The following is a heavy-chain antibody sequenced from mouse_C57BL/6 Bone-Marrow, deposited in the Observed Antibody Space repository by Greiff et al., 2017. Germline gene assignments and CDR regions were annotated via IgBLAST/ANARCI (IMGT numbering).Heavy chain of an antibody. V-gene: IGHV1-72*01. CDR3: ARSLRGY. D-gene: IGHD1-1*01. CDR2: IDPNCGGT. J-gene: IGHJ2*01. CDR1: CYPFTSSW. Sequence: QFQLQQPGAELVKPGASVKLSCKASCYPFTSSWLHCVEQRPGRGLDWIGRIDPNCGGTKYNEKFNSKATLTVDKPSSTAYMQLSSLTSEDSAVYYCARSLRGYWGQGTTLTVSS.